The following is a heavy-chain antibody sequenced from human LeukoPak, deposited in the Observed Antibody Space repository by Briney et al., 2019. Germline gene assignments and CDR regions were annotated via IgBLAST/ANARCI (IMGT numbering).Heavy chain of an antibody. V-gene: IGHV3-7*01. D-gene: IGHD3-3*01. CDR2: IKQDGSEK. CDR3: ARVDGYYDFWSGYQYYFDY. Sequence: GGSLRLSCAASGFTCSSYWMSWVRQALGKGLEWVANIKQDGSEKYYVDSVKGRFTISRDNAKNSLYLQMNSLRAEDTAVYYCARVDGYYDFWSGYQYYFDYWGQGTLVTVSS. CDR1: GFTCSSYW. J-gene: IGHJ4*02.